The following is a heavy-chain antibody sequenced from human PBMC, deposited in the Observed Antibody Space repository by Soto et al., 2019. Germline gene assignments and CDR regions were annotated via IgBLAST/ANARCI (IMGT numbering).Heavy chain of an antibody. CDR2: MSYDGSQK. J-gene: IGHJ4*02. D-gene: IGHD6-13*01. CDR1: GFIFSTYT. CDR3: AIAKSSSWHNFDY. V-gene: IGHV3-30-3*01. Sequence: QVQLVESGGGVVQPGRSLRLSCAASGFIFSTYTMHWVRQAPGKGLEWLTVMSYDGSQKYYADSVKGRLTISRDNSKNRRYMQMTSLRAEDTAVYHCAIAKSSSWHNFDYWGQGTLVTVSS.